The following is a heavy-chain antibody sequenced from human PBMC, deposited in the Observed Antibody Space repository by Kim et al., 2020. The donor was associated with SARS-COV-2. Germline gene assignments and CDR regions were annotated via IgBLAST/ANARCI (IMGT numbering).Heavy chain of an antibody. CDR2: INPDSAGT. CDR1: GFTLTDYY. J-gene: IGHJ4*02. D-gene: IGHD3-22*01. V-gene: IGHV1-2*02. Sequence: ASVKVSCKPSGFTLTDYYMHWVRQAPGQGLEWIGWINPDSAGTNNAPNFQGRVTVTRDTSINTAYMELTRLTSDDTAIYYCAREVQHSNSFDYWGQGTLV. CDR3: AREVQHSNSFDY.